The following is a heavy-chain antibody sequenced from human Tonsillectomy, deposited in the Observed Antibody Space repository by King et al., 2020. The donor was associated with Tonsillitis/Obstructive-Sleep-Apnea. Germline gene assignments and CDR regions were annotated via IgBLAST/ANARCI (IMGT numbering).Heavy chain of an antibody. Sequence: QLVQSGSELKKPGASVKVSCKASGYTFISYPMNWVRQAPGQGLEWMGWISTSTGDSTYAQGFTGRFVFSLDTSVSTAYLQISSLKAEDTAVYYCARVSSGMAPGLGYWGQGTLVTVSS. J-gene: IGHJ4*02. CDR1: GYTFISYP. CDR2: ISTSTGDS. V-gene: IGHV7-4-1*02. CDR3: ARVSSGMAPGLGY. D-gene: IGHD6-19*01.